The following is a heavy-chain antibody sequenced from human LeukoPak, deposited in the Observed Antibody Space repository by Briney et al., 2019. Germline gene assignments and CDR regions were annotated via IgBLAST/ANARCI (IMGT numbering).Heavy chain of an antibody. CDR1: GFTFSSYS. CDR2: ISSSSSYI. CDR3: ARDSVATMRFDY. D-gene: IGHD5-12*01. Sequence: GGSLRLSCAASGFTFSSYSMNWVRQAPGKGLEWVSSISSSSSYIYYADSAKGRFTISRDNAKNSLYLQMNSLRAEDTAVYYCARDSVATMRFDYWGQGTLVTVSS. V-gene: IGHV3-21*01. J-gene: IGHJ4*02.